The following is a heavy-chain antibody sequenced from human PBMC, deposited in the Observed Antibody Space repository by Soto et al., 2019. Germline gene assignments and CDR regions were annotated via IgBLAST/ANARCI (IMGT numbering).Heavy chain of an antibody. V-gene: IGHV4-31*03. CDR3: ARDERHYDSSGYSLYYYGMDV. CDR2: IYYSGST. Sequence: KTSETLSLTCTVSGGSISSGGYYWSWIRQHPGKGLEWIGYIYYSGSTYYNPSLKSRVTISVDTSKNQFSLKLSSVTAADTAVYYCARDERHYDSSGYSLYYYGMDVWGQGTTVTVSS. CDR1: GGSISSGGYY. D-gene: IGHD3-22*01. J-gene: IGHJ6*02.